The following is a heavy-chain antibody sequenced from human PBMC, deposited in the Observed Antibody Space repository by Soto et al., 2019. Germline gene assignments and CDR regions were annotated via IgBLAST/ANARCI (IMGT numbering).Heavy chain of an antibody. Sequence: SETLSRTCTVSCGSISSVSYYWGWIRQSPGKCLEWIGSMYYIGIXXYNPSLKXXVTVSVDASNXQFSLXLLSVTSTDKXVYYCARHADRGDHSRACDIWGQGTMVX. CDR2: MYYIGIX. V-gene: IGHV4-39*01. D-gene: IGHD7-27*01. CDR1: CGSISSVSYY. CDR3: ARHADRGDHSRACDI. J-gene: IGHJ3*02.